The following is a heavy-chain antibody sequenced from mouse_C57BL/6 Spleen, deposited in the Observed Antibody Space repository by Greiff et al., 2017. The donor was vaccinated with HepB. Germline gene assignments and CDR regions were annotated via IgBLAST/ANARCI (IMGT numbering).Heavy chain of an antibody. V-gene: IGHV1-69*01. J-gene: IGHJ3*01. CDR2: SDPSESYT. Sequence: QVQLQQPGAELVMPGASVKLSCKASGYTFTSYWMHWVKQRPGQGLEWIGESDPSESYTNYNQKFKGKSTLTVDKSSIAAYMQLSSLTSEDAAVYYCARWSNWEGWFSYWGQGTLVTVSA. D-gene: IGHD4-1*01. CDR3: ARWSNWEGWFSY. CDR1: GYTFTSYW.